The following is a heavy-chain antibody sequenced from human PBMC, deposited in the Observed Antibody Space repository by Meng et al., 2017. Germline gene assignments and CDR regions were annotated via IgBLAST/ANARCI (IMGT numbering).Heavy chain of an antibody. V-gene: IGHV1-2*06. D-gene: IGHD3-10*01. CDR3: ARADGSGSLWLFDY. CDR2: INPNSGGT. CDR1: GYTFTGYY. Sequence: ASVKVSCQASGYTFTGYYMHWVRQAPGQGLEWMGRINPNSGGTNYAQKFQGRVTMTRDTSISTAYMELSRLRSDDTAVYYCARADGSGSLWLFDYWGQGTLVTVSS. J-gene: IGHJ4*02.